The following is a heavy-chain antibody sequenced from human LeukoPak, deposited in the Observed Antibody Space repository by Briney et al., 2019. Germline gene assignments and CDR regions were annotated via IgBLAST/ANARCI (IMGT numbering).Heavy chain of an antibody. V-gene: IGHV3-23*01. J-gene: IGHJ4*02. Sequence: GGSLRLSCAASGFTFNSYAMNWVRQAPGKGLEWVSKISGGGGNRDYADSVKGRFTIARDNARNTLYLQMNSLRAEDTAVYYCAKGSSGWYGVDYWGQGTLVTVSS. D-gene: IGHD6-19*01. CDR3: AKGSSGWYGVDY. CDR1: GFTFNSYA. CDR2: ISGGGGNR.